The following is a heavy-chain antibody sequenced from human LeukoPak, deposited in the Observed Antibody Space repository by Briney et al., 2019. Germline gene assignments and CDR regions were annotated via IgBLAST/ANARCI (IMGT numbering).Heavy chain of an antibody. Sequence: GGSLRLSCAASGFTFSDYYMSWIRQAPGKGLEWVSAISGSGGSTYYADSVKGRFTISRDNSKNTLYLQMDSLRAEDTAVYYCAKDNYYDSSGYSYFDYWGQGTLVTVSS. V-gene: IGHV3-23*01. CDR2: ISGSGGST. J-gene: IGHJ4*02. CDR1: GFTFSDYY. D-gene: IGHD3-22*01. CDR3: AKDNYYDSSGYSYFDY.